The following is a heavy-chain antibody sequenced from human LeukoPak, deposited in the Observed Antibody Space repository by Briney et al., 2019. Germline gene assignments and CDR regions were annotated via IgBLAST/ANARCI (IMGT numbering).Heavy chain of an antibody. CDR3: ARELSTGYSYGFYYYYYGMDV. CDR1: GFTFSSYW. Sequence: GGSLRLSCAASGFTFSSYWMSWVRQAPGKGLEWVANIKQDGSEKYYVDSVKGRFTISRDNAKNSLYLQMNSLRAEDTAVHYCARELSTGYSYGFYYYYYGMDVWGQGTTVTVSS. CDR2: IKQDGSEK. V-gene: IGHV3-7*01. D-gene: IGHD5-18*01. J-gene: IGHJ6*02.